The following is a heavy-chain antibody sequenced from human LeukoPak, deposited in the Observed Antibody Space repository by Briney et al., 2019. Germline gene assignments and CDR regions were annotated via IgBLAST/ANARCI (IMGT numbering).Heavy chain of an antibody. J-gene: IGHJ4*02. Sequence: AASVKVSCKASGYTFTSYAMHWVRQAPGQRLEWMGWINAGNGNTKYSQKFQGRVTITRDTSASTAYMELSSLGSEDTAVYYCARDGEYSGSYYDYWGQGTLVTVSS. CDR2: INAGNGNT. CDR1: GYTFTSYA. V-gene: IGHV1-3*01. CDR3: ARDGEYSGSYYDY. D-gene: IGHD1-26*01.